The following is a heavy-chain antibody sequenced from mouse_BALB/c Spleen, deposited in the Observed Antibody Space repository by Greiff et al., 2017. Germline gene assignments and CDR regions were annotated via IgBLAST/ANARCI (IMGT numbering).Heavy chain of an antibody. Sequence: VQLQQSGPGLVAPSQSLSITCTVSGFSLTSYGVHWVRQPPGKGLEWLGVIWAGGSTNYNSALMSRLSISKDNSKSQVFLKMNSLQTDDTAMYYCARDRDRYDGSMDYWGQGTSVTVSS. D-gene: IGHD2-14*01. V-gene: IGHV2-9*02. CDR3: ARDRDRYDGSMDY. J-gene: IGHJ4*01. CDR1: GFSLTSYG. CDR2: IWAGGST.